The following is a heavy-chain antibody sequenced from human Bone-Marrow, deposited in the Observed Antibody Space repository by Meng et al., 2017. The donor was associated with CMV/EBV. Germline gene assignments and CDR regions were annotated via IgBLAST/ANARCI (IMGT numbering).Heavy chain of an antibody. CDR2: ISYDGSLK. J-gene: IGHJ6*02. CDR1: GFTFRSYS. Sequence: GESLKISCAASGFTFRSYSMHWVRQTPGKGLEWVAVISYDGSLKYYGDSVKGRITISRDNSKNTVYLQVDSLRTEDSAVYYCARDDGRFGEFLNYYYGMDVWGQGTTVTGSS. V-gene: IGHV3-30*04. CDR3: ARDDGRFGEFLNYYYGMDV. D-gene: IGHD3-10*01.